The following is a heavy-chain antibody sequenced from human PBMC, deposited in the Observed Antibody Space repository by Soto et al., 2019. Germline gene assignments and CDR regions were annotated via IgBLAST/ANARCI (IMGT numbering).Heavy chain of an antibody. D-gene: IGHD3-22*01. J-gene: IGHJ4*02. CDR2: IKQDGSEK. Sequence: GGSLRLSCAASGFTFSSYWMSWVRQAPGKGLEWVANIKQDGSEKYYVDSVKGRFTISRDNAKNSLYLQMNSLRAEDTAVYYCARDNYYDSSRHFDYWGQGTLVTVS. V-gene: IGHV3-7*05. CDR1: GFTFSSYW. CDR3: ARDNYYDSSRHFDY.